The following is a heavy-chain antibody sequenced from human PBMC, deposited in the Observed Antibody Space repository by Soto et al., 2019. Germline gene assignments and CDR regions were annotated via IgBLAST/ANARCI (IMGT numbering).Heavy chain of an antibody. Sequence: PSETLSLTCTVSGGSISSGGYYWTWIRQHPGKGLEWIGYINYSGSTYYNPSLKSRVTISVDTSKNQLSLKLSSVTAADTAVFYCARRYCGSTSCDHDAFDIWGQGTMVTVSS. CDR1: GGSISSGGYY. CDR2: INYSGST. CDR3: ARRYCGSTSCDHDAFDI. V-gene: IGHV4-31*03. D-gene: IGHD2-2*01. J-gene: IGHJ3*02.